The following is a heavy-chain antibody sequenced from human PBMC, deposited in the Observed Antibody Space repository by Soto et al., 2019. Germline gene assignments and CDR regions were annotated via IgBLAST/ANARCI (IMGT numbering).Heavy chain of an antibody. Sequence: GGSLRLSCAASGFTFSSYAMSWVRQAPGKGLEWVSAISGSGGSTYYADSVKGRFTISRDNSKNTLYLQMNSLRAEDTAVYYCAKDLSIAVAGTGYYGMDVWGQGTTVTVSS. J-gene: IGHJ6*02. D-gene: IGHD6-19*01. CDR2: ISGSGGST. V-gene: IGHV3-23*01. CDR3: AKDLSIAVAGTGYYGMDV. CDR1: GFTFSSYA.